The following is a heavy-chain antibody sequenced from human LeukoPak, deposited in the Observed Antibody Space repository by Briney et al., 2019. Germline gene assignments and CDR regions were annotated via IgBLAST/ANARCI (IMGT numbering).Heavy chain of an antibody. D-gene: IGHD3-10*01. CDR2: IYTSGST. CDR3: ARDDPYYYGSGSYYYY. Sequence: SETLSLTCTVSGGSISSGSYYWSWIRQPAGKGLEWIGRIYTSGSTNYNPSLKSRVTISVDTSKNQFSLKLSSVTAADTAVYYCARDDPYYYGSGSYYYYWGQRTLVTVSS. J-gene: IGHJ4*02. V-gene: IGHV4-61*02. CDR1: GGSISSGSYY.